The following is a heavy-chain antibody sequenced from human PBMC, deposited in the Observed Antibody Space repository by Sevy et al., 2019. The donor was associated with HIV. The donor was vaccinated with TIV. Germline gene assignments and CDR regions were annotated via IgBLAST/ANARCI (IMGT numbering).Heavy chain of an antibody. J-gene: IGHJ5*01. CDR2: ISYDGSIK. V-gene: IGHV3-30-3*01. D-gene: IGHD2-15*01. CDR1: GFTFSDYS. Sequence: GGSLRLSCAASGFTFSDYSLHWVRQAPGKGLEWVSVISYDGSIKYYTDSVKGRFTISRDNSKSTLYLHMNSLRPEDTSVYYCLTSWRVRELDYCSGGSCYSRGQGTLVTVSS. CDR3: LTSWRVRELDYCSGGSCYS.